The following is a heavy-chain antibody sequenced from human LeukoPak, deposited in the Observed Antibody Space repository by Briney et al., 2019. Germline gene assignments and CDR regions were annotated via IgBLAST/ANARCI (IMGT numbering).Heavy chain of an antibody. J-gene: IGHJ4*02. CDR2: IWYDGSNK. Sequence: GRSLRLSCAASGFTFSSYGMHWVRQAPGKGLEWVAVIWYDGSNKYYADSVKGRFTISRDNSKNTLYLQMNSLRAEDTAVYYCASRLKIPSDYGLSKYYFDSWGQGTLVTVSS. D-gene: IGHD4-17*01. CDR3: ASRLKIPSDYGLSKYYFDS. CDR1: GFTFSSYG. V-gene: IGHV3-33*01.